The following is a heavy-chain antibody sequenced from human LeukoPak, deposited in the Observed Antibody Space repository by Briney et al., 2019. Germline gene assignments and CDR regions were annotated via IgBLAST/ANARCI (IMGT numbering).Heavy chain of an antibody. D-gene: IGHD3-16*01. J-gene: IGHJ6*03. Sequence: GGSLRLSCAASGFTFSSYGMSWVRQAPGKGLEWVSAISGSGGSTYYADSVKGRFTISRDNSKNTLYLQMNSLRAEDTAVYYCAKGGRTVGKYHYYYMDVWGKGTTVTISS. CDR3: AKGGRTVGKYHYYYMDV. CDR1: GFTFSSYG. V-gene: IGHV3-23*01. CDR2: ISGSGGST.